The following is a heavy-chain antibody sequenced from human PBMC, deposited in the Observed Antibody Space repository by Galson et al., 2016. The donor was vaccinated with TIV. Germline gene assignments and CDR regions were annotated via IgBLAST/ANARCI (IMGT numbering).Heavy chain of an antibody. CDR2: VIPLSGT. CDR1: GGVFNNFA. V-gene: IGHV1-69*13. J-gene: IGHJ6*02. D-gene: IGHD3-16*01. CDR3: SRGGHYALDV. Sequence: SVKVSCKASGGVFNNFAIIWVRQAPGQGLEWMGGVIPLSGTTYARKFRDRLTITVNESTKTTYMDLTNLRSDDTAEYYWSRGGHYALDVWGQGTTVIVSS.